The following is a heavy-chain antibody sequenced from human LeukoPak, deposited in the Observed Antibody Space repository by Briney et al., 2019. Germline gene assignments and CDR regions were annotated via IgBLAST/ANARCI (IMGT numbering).Heavy chain of an antibody. CDR2: ISGSGGST. Sequence: PGGSLRLSCAASGFTFDDYAMSWVRQAPGKGLEWVSAISGSGGSTYYADSVKGRFTISRDNSKNTLYLQMNSLRAEDTAVYNCAKGGIATAPAGAFDIWGQGTMVTVSS. CDR1: GFTFDDYA. V-gene: IGHV3-23*01. D-gene: IGHD6-13*01. J-gene: IGHJ3*02. CDR3: AKGGIATAPAGAFDI.